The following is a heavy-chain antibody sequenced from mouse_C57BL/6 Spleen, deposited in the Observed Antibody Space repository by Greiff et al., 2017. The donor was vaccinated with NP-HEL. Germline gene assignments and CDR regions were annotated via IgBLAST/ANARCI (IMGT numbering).Heavy chain of an antibody. CDR1: GYTFTSYG. D-gene: IGHD1-1*01. CDR2: IYPRSGNT. V-gene: IGHV1-81*01. J-gene: IGHJ1*03. Sequence: QVQLKESGAELARPGASVKLSCKASGYTFTSYGISWVKQRTGQGLEWIGEIYPRSGNTYYNEQFKGKATLTADKSSSTAYMELRSLTSEDSAVYFCASPPISYGSSYGYFDVWGTVTTVTVSS. CDR3: ASPPISYGSSYGYFDV.